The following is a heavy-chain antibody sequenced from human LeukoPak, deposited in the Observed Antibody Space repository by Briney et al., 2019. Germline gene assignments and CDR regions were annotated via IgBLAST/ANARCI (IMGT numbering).Heavy chain of an antibody. CDR3: ARDRFSSGWAKFDY. D-gene: IGHD6-19*01. CDR2: ISYSGST. J-gene: IGHJ4*02. CDR1: GGSISDYY. V-gene: IGHV4-59*12. Sequence: SETLSLTCTVSGGSISDYYWSWIRQPPGKGLDWIGFISYSGSTNYDPSLKSRVTISVDTSKNQFSLKLSSVIAADTAVYYCARDRFSSGWAKFDYWGQGTLVTVSS.